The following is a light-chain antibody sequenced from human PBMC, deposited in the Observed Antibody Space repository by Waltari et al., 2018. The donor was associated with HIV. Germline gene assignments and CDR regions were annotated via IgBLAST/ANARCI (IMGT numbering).Light chain of an antibody. CDR3: QAWDRGTAV. CDR2: QDN. CDR1: KLGAKY. V-gene: IGLV3-1*01. J-gene: IGLJ2*01. Sequence: SYELTQTPSVSVSPGPTASITCSGAKLGAKYPCWYQQKPGQSPALVIYQDNKRPPGIAARFSGSNSGNTATLTISGTQAMDEADYYCQAWDRGTAVFGGGTKLTVL.